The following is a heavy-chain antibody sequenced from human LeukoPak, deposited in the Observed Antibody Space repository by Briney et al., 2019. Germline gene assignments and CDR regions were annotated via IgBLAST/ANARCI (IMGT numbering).Heavy chain of an antibody. CDR2: ISWDGGST. CDR3: AKDDGSGKNGMDV. CDR1: GFTFDDYA. V-gene: IGHV3-43D*04. J-gene: IGHJ6*04. D-gene: IGHD3-10*01. Sequence: PEGSLRLSCAASGFTFDDYAMHWVRQAPGKGLEWVSLISWDGGSTYYADSVKGRFTISRDNSKNSLYLQMNSLRAEDTALYYCAKDDGSGKNGMDVWGKGTTVTVSS.